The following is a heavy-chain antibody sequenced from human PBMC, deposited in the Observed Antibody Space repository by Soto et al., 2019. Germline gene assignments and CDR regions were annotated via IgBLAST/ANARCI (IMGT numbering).Heavy chain of an antibody. CDR2: ISAHNGNT. J-gene: IGHJ4*02. Sequence: QVHLVQSGAEVKKPGASVKVSCKASGYTFTSYGITWVRQAPGQGLEWMGWISAHNGNTDYAQKLQGRVIVTRDTSTSTAYLEMMSTRSDDTAVSYCARGRYGDYWGQGALVTVSS. V-gene: IGHV1-18*01. CDR1: GYTFTSYG. D-gene: IGHD1-1*01. CDR3: ARGRYGDY.